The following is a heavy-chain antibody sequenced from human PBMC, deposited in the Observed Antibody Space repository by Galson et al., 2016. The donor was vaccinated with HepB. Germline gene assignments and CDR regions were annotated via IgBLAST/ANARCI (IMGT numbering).Heavy chain of an antibody. CDR3: ARGRMSAASGPPGY. CDR2: IDHNGAT. J-gene: IGHJ4*02. CDR1: GESFSGYY. D-gene: IGHD6-25*01. V-gene: IGHV4-34*01. Sequence: SETLSLTCGVSGESFSGYYWTWIRQPPGQGLEWIGEIDHNGATDYKKSLRGRITISLDTSKNQFSLHLRSLTAADTAVYYCARGRMSAASGPPGYWSQGTLVTVSS.